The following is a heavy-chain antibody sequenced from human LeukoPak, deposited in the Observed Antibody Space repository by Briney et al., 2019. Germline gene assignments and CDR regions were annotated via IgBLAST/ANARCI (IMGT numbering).Heavy chain of an antibody. D-gene: IGHD3-22*01. CDR3: ARGSTYYDSSGQVPFDY. V-gene: IGHV3-23*01. CDR1: GFTFSNYV. CDR2: ISDSGDST. J-gene: IGHJ4*02. Sequence: GGSLRLSCAASGFTFSNYVMSWVRQAPGKGLEWVSGISDSGDSTYYADSVKGRFTISRDNAKNSLYLQMNSLRAEDTAVYYCARGSTYYDSSGQVPFDYWGQGTLVTVSS.